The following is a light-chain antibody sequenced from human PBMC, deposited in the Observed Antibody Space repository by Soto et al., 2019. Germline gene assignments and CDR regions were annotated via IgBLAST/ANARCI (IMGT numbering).Light chain of an antibody. J-gene: IGKJ4*01. V-gene: IGKV3-11*01. CDR2: DTS. CDR1: QSVTKY. CDR3: QQRYNWLT. Sequence: EIVLTQSPASLCLSPGERATLPCRASQSVTKYLAWYQQKPGQAPRLLIYDTSNRAPGIPARFSGSGSGTDFTLTINNLESEDSGIYYCQQRYNWLTFGGGTKVDI.